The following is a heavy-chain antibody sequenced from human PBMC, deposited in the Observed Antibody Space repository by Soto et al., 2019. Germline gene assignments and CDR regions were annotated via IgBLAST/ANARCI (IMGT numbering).Heavy chain of an antibody. CDR2: IIPILGIA. D-gene: IGHD2-15*01. V-gene: IGHV1-69*02. Sequence: QVQLVQSGAEVKKPGSSVKVSCKDSGGTFSTYSMFWVRQAPGQGLEWMGRIIPILGIANYAQKFQGRVTITADKSTNKAYMEPSSLRSEDTALYYCTIGRWSGGGFDIWGQGTMVTVSS. CDR1: GGTFSTYS. J-gene: IGHJ3*02. CDR3: TIGRWSGGGFDI.